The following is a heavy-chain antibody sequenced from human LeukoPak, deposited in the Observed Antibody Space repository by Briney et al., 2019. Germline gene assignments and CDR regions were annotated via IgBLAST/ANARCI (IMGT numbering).Heavy chain of an antibody. CDR1: GYSINNYW. D-gene: IGHD2-15*01. CDR3: ARQEYCSGASCYTWFDP. V-gene: IGHV5-51*01. CDR2: IYPADSDI. J-gene: IGHJ5*02. Sequence: GESLKISCKGSGYSINNYWVAWVRQMPGKGLEWMGIIYPADSDIRYSRSFQGQVTISADKSISTAYLQWNSLKDSDTAMYYCARQEYCSGASCYTWFDPWGQGTLVTVSS.